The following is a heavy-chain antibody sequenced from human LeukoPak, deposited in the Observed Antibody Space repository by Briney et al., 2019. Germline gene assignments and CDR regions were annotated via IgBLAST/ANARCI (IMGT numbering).Heavy chain of an antibody. V-gene: IGHV1-69*13. D-gene: IGHD1-26*01. CDR2: IIPIFGTA. Sequence: ASVKVSCKASGGTLSSHAFSWVRQAPGHGLEWMGGIIPIFGTANYAQKFQGRVTITADGSTSTAYVELSSLRSEGTAVYYCAREWADAFDIWGQGTMVTVSS. J-gene: IGHJ3*02. CDR1: GGTLSSHA. CDR3: AREWADAFDI.